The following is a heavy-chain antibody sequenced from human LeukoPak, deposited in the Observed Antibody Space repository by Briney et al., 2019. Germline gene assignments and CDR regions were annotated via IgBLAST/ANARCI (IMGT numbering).Heavy chain of an antibody. V-gene: IGHV3-11*06. D-gene: IGHD3-22*01. CDR2: ISSSSSYI. CDR3: ARDVVVIRSFDY. Sequence: LSLTCAVYGGSFSDYYWSWIRQPPGKGLEWVSSISSSSSYIYYADSVKGRFTISRDNAKNSLYLQMNSLRAEDTAVYYCARDVVVIRSFDYWGQGTLVTVSS. J-gene: IGHJ4*02. CDR1: GGSFSDYY.